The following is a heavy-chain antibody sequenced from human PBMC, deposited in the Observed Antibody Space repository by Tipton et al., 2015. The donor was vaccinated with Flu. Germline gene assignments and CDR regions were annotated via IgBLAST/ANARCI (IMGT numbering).Heavy chain of an antibody. V-gene: IGHV4-39*07. CDR3: ARASFYGSGTLHGMDV. Sequence: TLSLTCTVSGGSISSRSYYWGWIRQPPGKGLEWIGNIYNSGSTYYNPSLKSRVTMSVDTSKNQFSLKLSSVTAADTAVYYCARASFYGSGTLHGMDVWGQGTTVTVSS. CDR2: IYNSGST. J-gene: IGHJ6*02. CDR1: GGSISSRSYY. D-gene: IGHD3-10*01.